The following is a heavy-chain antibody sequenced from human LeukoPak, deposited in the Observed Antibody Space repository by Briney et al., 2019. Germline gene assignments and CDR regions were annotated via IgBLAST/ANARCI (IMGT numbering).Heavy chain of an antibody. CDR3: ARGVDDAFDI. CDR2: IYYSGST. V-gene: IGHV4-59*01. CDR1: GGSISSYH. Sequence: SETLSLTCTVSGGSISSYHWSWIRQPPGKGLEWIGYIYYSGSTNYNPSLKSRVTISVDTSKNQFSLKLSSVTAADTAVYYCARGVDDAFDIWGQGTMVTVSS. J-gene: IGHJ3*02.